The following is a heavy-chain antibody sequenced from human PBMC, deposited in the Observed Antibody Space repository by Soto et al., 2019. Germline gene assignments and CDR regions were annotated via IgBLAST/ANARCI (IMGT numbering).Heavy chain of an antibody. CDR3: ASSSYDILTGYSHFFDY. V-gene: IGHV4-59*01. Sequence: SETLSLTCTVSGGSISSYYWSWIRQPPGKGLEWIGYIYYSGSTNYNPSLKSRVTISVDTSKNQFSLKLSSVTAADTAVYYCASSSYDILTGYSHFFDYWGQGTLVTVSS. CDR1: GGSISSYY. J-gene: IGHJ4*02. D-gene: IGHD3-9*01. CDR2: IYYSGST.